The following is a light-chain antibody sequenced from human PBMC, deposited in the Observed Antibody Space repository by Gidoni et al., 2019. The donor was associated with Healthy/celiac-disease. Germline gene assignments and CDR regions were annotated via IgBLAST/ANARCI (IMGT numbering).Light chain of an antibody. Sequence: QPVLPQPPSVSGAPGHRVTISCTASSSNIGAGYEVHWYQQLPGTAPKLRIYGNSNRPSGVPDRFSGSKSGTSASLANTGLQAEDEADYYCQSYDSSSWVFGGGTKLTVL. J-gene: IGLJ3*02. CDR1: SSNIGAGYE. CDR2: GNS. V-gene: IGLV1-40*01. CDR3: QSYDSSSWV.